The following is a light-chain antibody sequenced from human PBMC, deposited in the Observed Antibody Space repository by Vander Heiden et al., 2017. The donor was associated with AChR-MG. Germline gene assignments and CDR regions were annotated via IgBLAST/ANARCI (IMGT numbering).Light chain of an antibody. Sequence: EIVLTQSPAPLSLSPGERATLSCRASQSVSSSYLAWYQQKPGQAPRLLIYGASSRATGIPDRFSGSGSGTDFTLTISRLEPEDFAVYYCQQYCSSPLTFGQGTKLEIK. CDR1: QSVSSSY. V-gene: IGKV3-20*01. CDR2: GAS. J-gene: IGKJ2*01. CDR3: QQYCSSPLT.